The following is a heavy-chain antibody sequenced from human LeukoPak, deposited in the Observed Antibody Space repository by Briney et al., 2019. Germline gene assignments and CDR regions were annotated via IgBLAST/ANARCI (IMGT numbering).Heavy chain of an antibody. CDR2: IKGNSDTI. J-gene: IGHJ5*02. V-gene: IGHV3-48*01. CDR3: VRGQGAHANWFDP. Sequence: PGGSLRLSCTASGFTFSNYGVNWVRQAPGKGLEWISYIKGNSDTIHYADSVKGRFTISRDNAKNSLSLQMTSLRAEDTAVYYCVRGQGAHANWFDPWGQGTLVTVAS. D-gene: IGHD4/OR15-4a*01. CDR1: GFTFSNYG.